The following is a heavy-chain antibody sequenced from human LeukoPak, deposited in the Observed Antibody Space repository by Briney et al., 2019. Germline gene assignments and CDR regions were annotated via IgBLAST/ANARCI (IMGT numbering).Heavy chain of an antibody. CDR2: MNPNSGAT. J-gene: IGHJ1*01. CDR1: GYTFTAYY. Sequence: ASVKVSCKASGYTFTAYYMHWVRQAPGQGLEWVGWMNPNSGATYFAQKFQGRISMTRDTSITTAYMELSGLISDDTAAYFCASGYGIWGAYHTSTRYFHHWGQGTLVTVSS. V-gene: IGHV1-2*02. D-gene: IGHD3-3*01. CDR3: ASGYGIWGAYHTSTRYFHH.